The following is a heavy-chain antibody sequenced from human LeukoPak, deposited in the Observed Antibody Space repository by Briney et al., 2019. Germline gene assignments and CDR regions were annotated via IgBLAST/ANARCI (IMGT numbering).Heavy chain of an antibody. Sequence: PSETLSLTCAVSGYSISSGYYWGWIRQPPGKGLEWIGSIYHSGSTYYNPSLKSRVTISVDTSKNQFSLKLSSVTAADTAVYYCASEYYDFAQGAFDIWGQGTMVTVSS. CDR3: ASEYYDFAQGAFDI. CDR2: IYHSGST. J-gene: IGHJ3*02. D-gene: IGHD3-3*01. V-gene: IGHV4-38-2*01. CDR1: GYSISSGYY.